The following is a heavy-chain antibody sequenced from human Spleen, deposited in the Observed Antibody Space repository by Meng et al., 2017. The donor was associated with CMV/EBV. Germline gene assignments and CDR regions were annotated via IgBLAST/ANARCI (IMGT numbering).Heavy chain of an antibody. D-gene: IGHD4-11*01. Sequence: ASVKVSCKASGYTFTGYYMHWVRQAPGQGLEWMGWINPNSGGTNYAQKFQGRVTMTRDTSMSTAYMELSRLRSDDTAVYYCARAGSYSNHGYYFDYWGQGTLVTVSS. CDR1: GYTFTGYY. V-gene: IGHV1-2*02. J-gene: IGHJ4*02. CDR3: ARAGSYSNHGYYFDY. CDR2: INPNSGGT.